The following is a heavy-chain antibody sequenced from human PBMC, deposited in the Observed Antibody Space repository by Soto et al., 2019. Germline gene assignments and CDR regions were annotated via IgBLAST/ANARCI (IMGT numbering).Heavy chain of an antibody. D-gene: IGHD6-13*01. V-gene: IGHV3-30*18. CDR3: AKDVALSSSWPPYYYYYGMDV. CDR1: GFTFSSYG. J-gene: IGHJ6*02. CDR2: ISYDGSNK. Sequence: GGSLRLSCAASGFTFSSYGMHWVRQAPGKGLEWVAVISYDGSNKYYADSVKGRFTISRDNSKNTLYLQMNSLRAEDTAVYYCAKDVALSSSWPPYYYYYGMDVWGQGTTVTVSS.